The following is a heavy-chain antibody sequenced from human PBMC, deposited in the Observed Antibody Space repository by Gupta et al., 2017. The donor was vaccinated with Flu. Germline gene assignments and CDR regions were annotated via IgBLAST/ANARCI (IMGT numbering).Heavy chain of an antibody. CDR1: GFTFSDSG. V-gene: IGHV3-30*18. J-gene: IGHJ4*02. CDR3: AKGGRHNWNYDGDY. D-gene: IGHD1-7*01. CDR2: MSDDGSNQ. Sequence: QEQLVQSGGGVVQPGTSLRLSCAASGFTFSDSGMHWVRPAPGKGLGWMAVMSDDGSNQWYADSVRGRFTISRDNSKNTLFLQMNSLGADDTAVYYCAKGGRHNWNYDGDYWGQGTLVTVSS.